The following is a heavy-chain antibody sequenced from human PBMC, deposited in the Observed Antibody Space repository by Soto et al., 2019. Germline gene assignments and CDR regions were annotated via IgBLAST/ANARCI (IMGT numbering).Heavy chain of an antibody. CDR1: GFTFSDHY. J-gene: IGHJ4*02. CDR2: IRNKATSYTT. D-gene: IGHD2-15*01. V-gene: IGHV3-72*01. CDR3: VTPGHGGNGFDY. Sequence: PRGSLILSCVVYGFTFSDHYMYWVRQAPGKGLEWVGRIRNKATSYTTDYAASVKGRLTISRDDSKNSLYLQMNSLKAEDTAVYYCVTPGHGGNGFDYWGQGTLVTVSS.